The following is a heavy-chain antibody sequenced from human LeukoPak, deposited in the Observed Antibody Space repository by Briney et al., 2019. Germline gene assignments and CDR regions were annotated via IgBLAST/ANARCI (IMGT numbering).Heavy chain of an antibody. CDR3: ARSVIAACLHGAFDI. D-gene: IGHD6-6*01. CDR2: IYYSGST. J-gene: IGHJ3*02. CDR1: GGSISSYY. Sequence: SSETLSLTCTVSGGSISSYYWSWIRQPPGKGLEWIGYIYYSGSTNYNPSLKSRVTISVDTSKNQFSLKLSSVTAADTAVYYCARSVIAACLHGAFDIWGQGTMVTVSS. V-gene: IGHV4-59*08.